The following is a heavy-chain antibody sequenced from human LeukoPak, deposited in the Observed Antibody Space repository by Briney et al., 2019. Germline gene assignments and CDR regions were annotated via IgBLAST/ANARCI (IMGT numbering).Heavy chain of an antibody. CDR1: GDSINSGNNY. Sequence: SQTLSLTCTVSGDSINSGNNYWSWIRQPAGKGPEWIGHIYSSGTTNYNPSLKSRVTISVDTSKNQFSLKLSSVTAADTAVYYCAREVGTYYYYYMDVWGKGTTVTVSS. CDR2: IYSSGTT. V-gene: IGHV4-61*09. CDR3: AREVGTYYYYYMDV. J-gene: IGHJ6*03. D-gene: IGHD4-23*01.